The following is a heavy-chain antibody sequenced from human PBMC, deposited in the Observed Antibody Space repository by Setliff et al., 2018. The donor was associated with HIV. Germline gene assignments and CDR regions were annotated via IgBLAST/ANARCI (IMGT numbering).Heavy chain of an antibody. Sequence: SETLSLTCTVSGGSICSGSYYWSWIRQPAGKGLEWIGRIHTSGSTKYNPSLKSRVTISADTSKNQFSLNLSSVTAAETAVYYCARVGYHGSGRYSFDYWGQGTLVTVSS. D-gene: IGHD3-10*01. CDR3: ARVGYHGSGRYSFDY. V-gene: IGHV4-61*02. CDR1: GGSICSGSYY. CDR2: IHTSGST. J-gene: IGHJ4*02.